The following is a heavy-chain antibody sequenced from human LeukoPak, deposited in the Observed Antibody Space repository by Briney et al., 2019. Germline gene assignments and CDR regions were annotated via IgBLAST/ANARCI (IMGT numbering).Heavy chain of an antibody. J-gene: IGHJ4*02. Sequence: PGRSLRLSCAPSGFSFSTSGMPWVRQAPGKGLEWVGFLQNDGSEKYFADSVKGRFTISRDNSKNTLYLQMNSLRAEDTAVYYCARESSRIAIGTLDFWGQGTLVTVSS. V-gene: IGHV3-33*05. CDR3: ARESSRIAIGTLDF. CDR2: LQNDGSEK. CDR1: GFSFSTSG. D-gene: IGHD6-13*01.